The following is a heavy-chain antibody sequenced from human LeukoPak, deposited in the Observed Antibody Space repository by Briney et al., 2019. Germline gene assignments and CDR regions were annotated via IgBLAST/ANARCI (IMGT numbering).Heavy chain of an antibody. V-gene: IGHV3-21*04. CDR3: AKDTSLSTSYPIDCFDY. CDR2: ISFSSRYI. D-gene: IGHD2-2*01. Sequence: GGSLRLSCTASEFTFSSYNMHWVRQAPGKGLEWVSSISFSSRYIYYADSVKGRFTISRDNSKNTLYLQMNSLRAEDTAVYYCAKDTSLSTSYPIDCFDYWGQGTLVTVSS. CDR1: EFTFSSYN. J-gene: IGHJ4*02.